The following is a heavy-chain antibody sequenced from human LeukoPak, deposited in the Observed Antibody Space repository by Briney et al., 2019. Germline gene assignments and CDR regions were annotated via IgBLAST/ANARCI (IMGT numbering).Heavy chain of an antibody. Sequence: SQTLSLTCTVSGGSISSGSLYWSWIRQPAGKGLEWIGRVHTSGSTNYNPSLKSRVTISVDTSKNQFSLKLSSVTAADTAVYYCAREFSGYFDYWGQGTLVTVSS. D-gene: IGHD3-22*01. CDR1: GGSISSGSLY. V-gene: IGHV4-61*02. CDR3: AREFSGYFDY. CDR2: VHTSGST. J-gene: IGHJ4*02.